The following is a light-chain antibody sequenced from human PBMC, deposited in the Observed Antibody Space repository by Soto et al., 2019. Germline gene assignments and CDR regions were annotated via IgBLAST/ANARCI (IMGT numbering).Light chain of an antibody. CDR2: DVN. Sequence: QPVLTQPASVSGSPGQSITISCTGTSSDVGGYNYVSWYQQRPGRAPKLMIYDVNYRPSGVSNRFSGSKSGNTASLTISGLQAEDEADYYCSSYTSSSTPGVFGTGTKLTVL. CDR3: SSYTSSSTPGV. J-gene: IGLJ1*01. CDR1: SSDVGGYNY. V-gene: IGLV2-14*03.